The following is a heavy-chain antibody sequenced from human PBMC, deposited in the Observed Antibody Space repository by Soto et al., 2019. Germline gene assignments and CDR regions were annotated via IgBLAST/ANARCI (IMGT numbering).Heavy chain of an antibody. V-gene: IGHV1-69*13. CDR1: GGTFSSYT. Sequence: ASVKVSCKASGGTFSSYTINWVRQAPGQGLEWMGGIIPIFGTTNYAKKFQGRVTITADESTSTAYMELSSLRSEDTAVYYCARYASSGNNSVWYTFDPWGQGTLVTVSS. D-gene: IGHD6-19*01. CDR2: IIPIFGTT. J-gene: IGHJ5*02. CDR3: ARYASSGNNSVWYTFDP.